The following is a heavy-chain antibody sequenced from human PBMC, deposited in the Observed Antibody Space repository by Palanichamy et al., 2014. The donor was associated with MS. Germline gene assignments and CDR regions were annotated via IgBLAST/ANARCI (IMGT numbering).Heavy chain of an antibody. V-gene: IGHV2-5*01. Sequence: QITLKESGPTLVKPTQTLTLTCTFSGFSLDTSGVGVGWLRQPPGKALEWLALIYSNDDKRYSPSLKTRVTISKDTSRDQVVLTMTNMDTVDTATYYCAYRVGTNWVFLDSWGQGLLVTVSS. CDR3: AYRVGTNWVFLDS. CDR1: GFSLDTSGVG. D-gene: IGHD3-9*01. J-gene: IGHJ4*02. CDR2: IYSNDDK.